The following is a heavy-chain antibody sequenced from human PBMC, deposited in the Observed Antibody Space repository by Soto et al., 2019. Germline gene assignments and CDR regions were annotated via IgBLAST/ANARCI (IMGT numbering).Heavy chain of an antibody. CDR2: ISWNSGSI. CDR1: GFTFDDYA. D-gene: IGHD2-2*01. Sequence: GGSLRLSYAASGFTFDDYAMHWVRQAPGKGLEWVSGISWNSGSIGYADSVKGRFTISRDNAKNSLYLQMNSLRAEDTALYYCAKDIWALLVPAANYYYYYMDVWGKGTTVTVSS. V-gene: IGHV3-9*01. CDR3: AKDIWALLVPAANYYYYYMDV. J-gene: IGHJ6*03.